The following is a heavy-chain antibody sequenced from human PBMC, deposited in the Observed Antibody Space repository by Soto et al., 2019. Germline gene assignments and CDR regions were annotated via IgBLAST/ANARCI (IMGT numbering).Heavy chain of an antibody. CDR1: GGSISSGGYS. CDR2: IDHSGST. D-gene: IGHD4-17*01. V-gene: IGHV4-30-2*01. CDR3: ASSGGDGWWYFDY. J-gene: IGHJ4*02. Sequence: QLQLQESGSGLVKPSQTLSLTCAVSGGSISSGGYSWSWIRQPPGKSLEWIGYIDHSGSTYYNPSLKSRVTMSVDRAKNQFSLKLSSVTAADTAGYYCASSGGDGWWYFDYWGQGTLVTVSS.